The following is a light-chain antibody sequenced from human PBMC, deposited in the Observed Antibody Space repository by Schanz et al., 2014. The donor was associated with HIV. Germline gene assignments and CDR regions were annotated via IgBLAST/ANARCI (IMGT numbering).Light chain of an antibody. V-gene: IGLV2-14*03. Sequence: QSVLTQPATVSGSPGQSITVSCTGTNSDIGGHDYVSWYQQHPDKAPKLLIYDDTHRPSVIPSRFSGSKSGNSAFLTISGLQAEDEADYYCSSKRSGDTTPFVFGSGTKLTVL. J-gene: IGLJ1*01. CDR1: NSDIGGHDY. CDR2: DDT. CDR3: SSKRSGDTTPFV.